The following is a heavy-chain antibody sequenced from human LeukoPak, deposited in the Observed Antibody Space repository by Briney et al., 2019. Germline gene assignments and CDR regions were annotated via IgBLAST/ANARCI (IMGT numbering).Heavy chain of an antibody. V-gene: IGHV3-23*01. Sequence: PGGSLRLSCAASGFTFSSYAMSWVRQAPGKGLEWVSAISGSGGTTYYADSVKGRFTISRDNSKNTLYLQFNNLRAEDTAVYYCAKSGYDSSGYYGDYWGQGTLVTVSS. CDR2: ISGSGGTT. J-gene: IGHJ4*02. CDR1: GFTFSSYA. D-gene: IGHD3-22*01. CDR3: AKSGYDSSGYYGDY.